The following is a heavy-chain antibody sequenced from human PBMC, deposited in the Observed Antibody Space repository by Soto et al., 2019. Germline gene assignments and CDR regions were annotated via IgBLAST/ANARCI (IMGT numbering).Heavy chain of an antibody. CDR2: INPNSGGT. CDR1: GYTFTGYY. D-gene: IGHD2-15*01. J-gene: IGHJ4*02. Sequence: ASVKVSCKASGYTFTGYYMHWVRHAPGQGLEWMGWINPNSGGTNYAQKFQGWVTMTRDTSISTAYLELSRLRSDDTAVYFCAIDLGYCSGGSCYPDYYFDYWGQGNLVTVSS. V-gene: IGHV1-2*04. CDR3: AIDLGYCSGGSCYPDYYFDY.